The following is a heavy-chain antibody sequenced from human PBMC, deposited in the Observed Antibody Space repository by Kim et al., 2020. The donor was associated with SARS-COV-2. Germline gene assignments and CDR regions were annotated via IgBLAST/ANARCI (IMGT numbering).Heavy chain of an antibody. CDR3: ARSPLWLPFDY. V-gene: IGHV4-59*01. J-gene: IGHJ4*02. D-gene: IGHD3-10*01. Sequence: TNSTPALKSRVTISVDTSKNQFSLKLSSVTAADTAVYYCARSPLWLPFDYWGQGTLVTVSS. CDR2: T.